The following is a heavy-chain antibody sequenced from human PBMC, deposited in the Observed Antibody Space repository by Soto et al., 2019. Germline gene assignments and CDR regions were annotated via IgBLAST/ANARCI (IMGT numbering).Heavy chain of an antibody. Sequence: SVKVSCTASGGASSSYAISWVRHAPGQGLEWMGGIIPIFGTANYAQKFQGRVTITADESTSTAYMELSSLRSEDTAVYYCASPHCSSTSFYDDAVWFDPWAQGTLVTVSS. CDR2: IIPIFGTA. CDR1: GGASSSYA. V-gene: IGHV1-69*13. D-gene: IGHD2-2*01. J-gene: IGHJ5*02. CDR3: ASPHCSSTSFYDDAVWFDP.